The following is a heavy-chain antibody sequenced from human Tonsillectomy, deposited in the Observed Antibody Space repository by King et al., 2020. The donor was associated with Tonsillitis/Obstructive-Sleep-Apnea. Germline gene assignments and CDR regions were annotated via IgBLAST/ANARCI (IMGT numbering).Heavy chain of an antibody. J-gene: IGHJ6*03. CDR3: ALMDYYGSGSILNYYYMDV. Sequence: TLKESGPALVKPTQTLTLTCTFSGFSLSTSGMCVRWIRQPPGKALEWLARIDWDDDKYYSTSLKTRLTISKDTSKNQVVLTMTNMDPVDTATYYCALMDYYGSGSILNYYYMDVWGKGTTVTVSS. D-gene: IGHD3-10*01. V-gene: IGHV2-70*11. CDR2: IDWDDDK. CDR1: GFSLSTSGMC.